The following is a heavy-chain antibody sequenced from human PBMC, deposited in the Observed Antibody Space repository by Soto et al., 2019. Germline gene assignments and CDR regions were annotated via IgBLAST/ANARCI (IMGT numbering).Heavy chain of an antibody. V-gene: IGHV1-69*08. CDR2: IIPILGIA. CDR3: AREVDIVVVPAAGYFDL. Sequence: QVQLVQSGAEVKKPGSSVKVSCKASGGTFSSYTISWVRQAPGQGLEWMGRIIPILGIANYAQKFQGRVTITADKSTSTAYMELSSLRSEDTALYYCAREVDIVVVPAAGYFDLWGRGTLVTVSS. J-gene: IGHJ2*01. CDR1: GGTFSSYT. D-gene: IGHD2-2*03.